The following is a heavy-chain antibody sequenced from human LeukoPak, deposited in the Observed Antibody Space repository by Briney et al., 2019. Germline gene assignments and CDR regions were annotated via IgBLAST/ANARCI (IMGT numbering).Heavy chain of an antibody. D-gene: IGHD1-26*01. CDR3: AGRAAGRVGATGAYYFDY. Sequence: SETLSLTCTVSGGSISSSSYYWGWIRQPPGKGLEWIGSIYYSGSTYYNPSLKSRVTISVDTSKNQFSLKLSSVTAADTAVYYCAGRAAGRVGATGAYYFDYWGQGTLVTVSS. CDR1: GGSISSSSYY. V-gene: IGHV4-39*01. J-gene: IGHJ4*02. CDR2: IYYSGST.